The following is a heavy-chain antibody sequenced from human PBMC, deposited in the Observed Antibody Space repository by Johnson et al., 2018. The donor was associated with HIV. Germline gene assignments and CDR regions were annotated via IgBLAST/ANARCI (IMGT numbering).Heavy chain of an antibody. CDR1: GFTFDDYG. CDR2: INWNGGST. J-gene: IGHJ3*02. D-gene: IGHD3-22*01. V-gene: IGHV3-20*04. Sequence: EVQLVESGGGVVRPGGSLRLSCAASGFTFDDYGMSWVRQAPGKGLEWVSGINWNGGSTGYADSVQGRITISRDNAKNSLHLQMNSLRAEDTALYYCARRSGITMISGDAFDIWGQGTMVTVSS. CDR3: ARRSGITMISGDAFDI.